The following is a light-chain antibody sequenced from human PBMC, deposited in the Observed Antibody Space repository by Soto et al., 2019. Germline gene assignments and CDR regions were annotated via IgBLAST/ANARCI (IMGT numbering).Light chain of an antibody. J-gene: IGKJ4*01. CDR3: QQLNSYLL. CDR1: QGISSY. CDR2: AAS. V-gene: IGKV1-9*01. Sequence: DIQLTQSPSFLSASVGDRVTITCRASQGISSYLAWYQQKPGKAPKLLIYAASTLQSGVPSRFSGSGSATEFTLTISSLRPEDFATYYCQQLNSYLLFGGGTKVEIK.